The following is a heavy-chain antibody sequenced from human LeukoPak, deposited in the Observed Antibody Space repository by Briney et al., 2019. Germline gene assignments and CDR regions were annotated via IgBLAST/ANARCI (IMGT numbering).Heavy chain of an antibody. V-gene: IGHV3-30*18. D-gene: IGHD2-2*01. CDR2: ISYDGSNK. Sequence: PGGSLRLSCAASGFTFSSYGIHWVRQAPGKGLEWVAVISYDGSNKYYADSVKGRFTISRDNSKNTLYLQMNSLRAEDTAVYYCAKDLPNFDYWGQGTLVTVSS. CDR3: AKDLPNFDY. CDR1: GFTFSSYG. J-gene: IGHJ4*02.